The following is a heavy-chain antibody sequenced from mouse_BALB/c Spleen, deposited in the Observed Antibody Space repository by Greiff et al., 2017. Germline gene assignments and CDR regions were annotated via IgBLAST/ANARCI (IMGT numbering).Heavy chain of an antibody. CDR1: GFTFSSYA. CDR3: ARGQNWDD. D-gene: IGHD4-1*01. V-gene: IGHV5-6-5*01. J-gene: IGHJ2*01. Sequence: EVQLQESGGGLVKPGGSLKLSCAASGFTFSSYAMSWVRQTPEKRLEWVASISSGGSTYYPDSVKGRFTISRDNARNILYLQMSSLRSEDTAMYYCARGQNWDDWGQGTTLTVSS. CDR2: ISSGGST.